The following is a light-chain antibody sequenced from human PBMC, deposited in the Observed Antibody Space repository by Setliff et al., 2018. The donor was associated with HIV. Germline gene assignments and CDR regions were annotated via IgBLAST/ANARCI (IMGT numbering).Light chain of an antibody. CDR1: INNIGSYNR. J-gene: IGLJ1*01. Sequence: SALTQPPSVSGSPGQSIIISCTGTINNIGSYNRVSWYQQRPGTAPKLIIFEVNKRPSGVSNRFSGSKSGSTASLAISGLQADDEGDYYCCSYAGTDTFVVFGTGNKVTVL. V-gene: IGLV2-23*02. CDR3: CSYAGTDTFVV. CDR2: EVN.